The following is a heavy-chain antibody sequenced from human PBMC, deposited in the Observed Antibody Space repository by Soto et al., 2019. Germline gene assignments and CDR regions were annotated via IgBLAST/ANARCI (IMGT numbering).Heavy chain of an antibody. CDR2: IIPILGIA. CDR3: AEPLSDS. V-gene: IGHV1-69*02. Sequence: SVKVSCTASGGTFSSYTISWVRQAPGQGLEWMGRIIPILGIANYAQKFQGRVTISRDNTKNSVYLQMNSLRADDTAVYYCAEPLSDSWGQGTLVTVSS. J-gene: IGHJ4*02. CDR1: GGTFSSYT.